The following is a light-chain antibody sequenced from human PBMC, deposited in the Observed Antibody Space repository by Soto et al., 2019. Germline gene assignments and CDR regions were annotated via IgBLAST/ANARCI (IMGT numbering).Light chain of an antibody. CDR1: RSDIGSYNY. CDR3: ISYTGSSTSYV. CDR2: GVS. J-gene: IGLJ1*01. Sequence: QSMLTQPASVSGSPGQSITISCSGTRSDIGSYNYVAWYQQFPGKTPKILIYGVSNRPSGVSSRFSGSKSGNTASLTISGLQAEDEADYYCISYTGSSTSYVFGSGTKVTVL. V-gene: IGLV2-14*01.